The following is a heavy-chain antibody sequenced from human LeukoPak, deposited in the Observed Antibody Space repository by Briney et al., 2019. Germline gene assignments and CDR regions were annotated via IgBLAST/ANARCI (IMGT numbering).Heavy chain of an antibody. V-gene: IGHV4-34*01. CDR3: ARGEGNNLNLVRGVSRDYYGMDV. CDR2: INHSGST. D-gene: IGHD3-10*01. Sequence: SETLSLTCAVYGGSFSGYYWSWIRQPPGKGLEWIGEINHSGSTNYNPSLKSRVTISVDTSKNQFSLKLSPVTAADTAVYYCARGEGNNLNLVRGVSRDYYGMDVWGQGTTVTVSS. CDR1: GGSFSGYY. J-gene: IGHJ6*02.